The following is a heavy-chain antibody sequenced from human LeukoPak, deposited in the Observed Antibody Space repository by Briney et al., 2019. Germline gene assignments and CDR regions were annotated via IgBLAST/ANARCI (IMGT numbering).Heavy chain of an antibody. CDR1: GFTFNLNR. CDR2: IETDGSTS. V-gene: IGHV3-74*01. J-gene: IGHJ4*02. D-gene: IGHD1-26*01. Sequence: GGSLRLSCAASGFTFNLNRIHWVRQVPGKGLEWISWIETDGSTSGYLRSVQGRFTVSRDNAKSTVHLQMNSLRAEDTATYYCARDQVGTMPLDFWGQGTLVTVSS. CDR3: ARDQVGTMPLDF.